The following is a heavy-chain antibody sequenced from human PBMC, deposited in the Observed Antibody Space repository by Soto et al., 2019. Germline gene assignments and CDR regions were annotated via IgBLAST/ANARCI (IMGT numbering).Heavy chain of an antibody. J-gene: IGHJ4*02. CDR3: ARDLNHYFDY. CDR2: IWYDGSNK. Sequence: GGSLRLSCVASGFTFSDYCMHWVRQAPGKGLEWVAVIWYDGSNKYFADSVKGRFIISRDNSKSTVYLQMNSLKAEDTAIYYCARDLNHYFDYWGQGTLVTVSS. V-gene: IGHV3-33*01. CDR1: GFTFSDYC.